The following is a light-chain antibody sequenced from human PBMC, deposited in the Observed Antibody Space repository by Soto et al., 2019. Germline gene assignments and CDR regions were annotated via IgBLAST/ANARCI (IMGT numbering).Light chain of an antibody. CDR2: GTN. CDR1: RSNIGAGYD. Sequence: QSVLTQPPSVSGDPGQRVTNSCTGSRSNIGAGYDVHWYQQLPGTAPKLLIYGTNNRPSGVPDRFSGSKSGMSASLAITGLQAADEANCYCQSYENSLSGSLVFGGGTKRTVL. J-gene: IGLJ3*02. CDR3: QSYENSLSGSLV. V-gene: IGLV1-40*01.